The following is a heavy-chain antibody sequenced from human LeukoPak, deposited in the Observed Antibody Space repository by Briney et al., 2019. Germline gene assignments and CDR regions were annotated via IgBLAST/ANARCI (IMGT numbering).Heavy chain of an antibody. D-gene: IGHD5-12*01. CDR2: ISGSGGST. V-gene: IGHV3-23*01. CDR3: AKVRYSGYGADYFDY. Sequence: PGASLRLSCAASGFTFSSYAMSWVRQAPGKGLEWVSAISGSGGSTYYADSVKGRFTISRDNSKNTLYLQMNSLRAEDTAVYYCAKVRYSGYGADYFDYWGQGTLVTASS. J-gene: IGHJ4*02. CDR1: GFTFSSYA.